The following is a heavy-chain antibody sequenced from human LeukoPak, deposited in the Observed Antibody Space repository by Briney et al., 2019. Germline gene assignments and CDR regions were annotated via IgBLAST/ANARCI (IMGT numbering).Heavy chain of an antibody. CDR1: GGSFSGYY. CDR2: INHSGST. D-gene: IGHD6-19*01. V-gene: IGHV4-34*01. J-gene: IGHJ6*03. CDR3: ARESLRQQWLVRREEYYYMDV. Sequence: SETLSLTCAVYGGSFSGYYWSWIRQPPGKGLEWIGEINHSGSTNYNPSLKSRVTISVDTSKNQCSLKLRSVTAADTAVYYCARESLRQQWLVRREEYYYMDVWGKGTTVTISS.